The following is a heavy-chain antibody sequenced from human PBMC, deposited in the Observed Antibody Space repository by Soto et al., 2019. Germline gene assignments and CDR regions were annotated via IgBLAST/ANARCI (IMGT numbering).Heavy chain of an antibody. Sequence: GSLRLSCAASGFTFSSYWMHWVSQAPGKGLVWVSRIKGDGSETNYADSVKGRFTISRDNAKNTLYLQLNSMRAEDTAVYYCLRGNSGYGNFGYCGHGTRVTVSS. V-gene: IGHV3-74*01. D-gene: IGHD5-12*01. CDR1: GFTFSSYW. CDR3: LRGNSGYGNFGY. J-gene: IGHJ4*01. CDR2: IKGDGSET.